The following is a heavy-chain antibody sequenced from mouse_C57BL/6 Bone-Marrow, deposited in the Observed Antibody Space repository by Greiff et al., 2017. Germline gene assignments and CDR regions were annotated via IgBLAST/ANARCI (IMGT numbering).Heavy chain of an antibody. V-gene: IGHV1-81*01. D-gene: IGHD2-5*01. CDR2: IYPRSGNT. J-gene: IGHJ3*01. Sequence: QVQLQQSGAELARPGASVKLSCTASGYTFTSYGISWVKQRTGQGLEWIGEIYPRSGNTYYNETFQGKATLTADKSSSTAYMELRGLTSEDSAVYFCARCYSNACAYWGQGTLVTVSA. CDR3: ARCYSNACAY. CDR1: GYTFTSYG.